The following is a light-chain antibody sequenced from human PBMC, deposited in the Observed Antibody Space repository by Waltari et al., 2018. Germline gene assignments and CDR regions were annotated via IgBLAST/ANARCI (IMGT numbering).Light chain of an antibody. CDR1: SSNIGLNE. J-gene: IGLJ3*02. Sequence: QSVLTQPPAVSGTPGQRVSISCSGGSSNIGLNEANWYQHLPGPAPKLLSYSSRQRPSGVPDRFSGFRSGTSASLAISGLQSEDEADYICAAWDDSLNGWVFGGGTKLTVL. CDR3: AAWDDSLNGWV. CDR2: SSR. V-gene: IGLV1-44*01.